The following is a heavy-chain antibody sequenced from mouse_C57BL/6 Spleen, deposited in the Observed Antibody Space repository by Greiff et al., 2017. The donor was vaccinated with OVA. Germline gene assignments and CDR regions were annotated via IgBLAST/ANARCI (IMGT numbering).Heavy chain of an antibody. CDR2: IYPGSGNT. Sequence: VQLQQSGAELVRPGASVKLSCKASGYTFTDYYINWVKQRPGPGLEWIARIYPGSGNTYYNEKLKGKATLTAEKSSRTAYMQLSSLTSEDSAVYFCARVYYGNIRYYAMDYWGQGTSVTVSS. CDR1: GYTFTDYY. V-gene: IGHV1-76*01. D-gene: IGHD2-1*01. CDR3: ARVYYGNIRYYAMDY. J-gene: IGHJ4*01.